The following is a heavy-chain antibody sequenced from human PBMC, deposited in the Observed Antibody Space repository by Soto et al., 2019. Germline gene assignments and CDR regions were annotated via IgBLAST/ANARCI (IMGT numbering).Heavy chain of an antibody. J-gene: IGHJ4*02. CDR2: IWYDGSNK. CDR3: AKDKAPYKYCSSTSCYFDY. D-gene: IGHD2-2*01. CDR1: GFTFSSYG. Sequence: GSLRLSCAASGFTFSSYGMHWVRQAPGRGLEWVAVIWYDGSNKYYADSVKGRFTISRDNSKNTLYLQMNSLRAEDTAVYYCAKDKAPYKYCSSTSCYFDYWGQGTLVTVSS. V-gene: IGHV3-33*06.